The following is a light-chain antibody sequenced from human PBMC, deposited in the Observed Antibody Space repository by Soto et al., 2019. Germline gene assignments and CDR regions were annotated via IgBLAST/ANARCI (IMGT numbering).Light chain of an antibody. CDR1: QSINNN. CDR3: QQYDSSPPP. J-gene: IGKJ4*01. V-gene: IGKV3-20*01. Sequence: EVVLTQSPGTLSLSPGERVTLSCRASQSINNNLAWHPKKPGQAPRLLIDGASRRATGIPDRFSGSGSGTEFTLTISILEPEDFAVYYCQQYDSSPPPFGGGTKVESK. CDR2: GAS.